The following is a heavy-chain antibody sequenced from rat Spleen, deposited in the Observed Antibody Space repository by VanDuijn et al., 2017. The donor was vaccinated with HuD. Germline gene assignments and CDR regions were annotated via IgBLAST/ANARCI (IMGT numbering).Heavy chain of an antibody. V-gene: IGHV2-32*01. D-gene: IGHD1-11*01. CDR1: GFSLTSYN. CDR3: ARDSDGGYD. CDR2: MWSDGDT. J-gene: IGHJ2*01. Sequence: QVQLKESGPGLVQPSQTLSLTCTVSGFSLTSYNVHWVRQPTGKGLEWMGVMWSDGDTSYNSALKSRLSISRDTSKSQVVLKMSSLQTEDTATYYCARDSDGGYDWGQGVMVTVSS.